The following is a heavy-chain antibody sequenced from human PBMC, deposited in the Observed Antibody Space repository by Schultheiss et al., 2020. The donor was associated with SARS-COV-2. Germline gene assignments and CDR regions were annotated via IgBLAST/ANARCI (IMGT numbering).Heavy chain of an antibody. Sequence: SETLSLTCTVSGGSISSYYWSWIRQPAGKGLEWIGRIYTSGSTNYNPSLKSRVTISVDTSKNQFSLKLSSVTAADTAVYYCARGGSGYYYVYFDYWGQGTLVTVSS. J-gene: IGHJ4*02. CDR2: IYTSGST. V-gene: IGHV4-4*07. D-gene: IGHD3-22*01. CDR1: GGSISSYY. CDR3: ARGGSGYYYVYFDY.